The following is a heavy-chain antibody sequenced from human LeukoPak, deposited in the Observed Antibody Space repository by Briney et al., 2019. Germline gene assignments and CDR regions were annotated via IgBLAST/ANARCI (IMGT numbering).Heavy chain of an antibody. CDR3: AKTWKPVPFDY. D-gene: IGHD1-14*01. V-gene: IGHV4-39*01. J-gene: IGHJ4*02. CDR1: GGSISSSSYY. CDR2: IYYSGST. Sequence: SETLSLTCTVSGGSISSSSYYWGWIRQPPGKGLEWIVSIYYSGSTYYNPSLKSRVTISVDTSKTQFSLKLSSVTAADTAVYYCAKTWKPVPFDYWGQGTLVTVFS.